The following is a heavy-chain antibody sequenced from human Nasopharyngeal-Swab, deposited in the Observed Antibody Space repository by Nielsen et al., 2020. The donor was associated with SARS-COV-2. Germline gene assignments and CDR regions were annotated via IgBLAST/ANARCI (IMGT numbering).Heavy chain of an antibody. CDR2: ISASGGST. D-gene: IGHD6-19*01. J-gene: IGHJ4*02. V-gene: IGHV3-23*01. CDR1: GFTFSSYA. CDR3: AKTSARIGYSSGWGPDY. Sequence: RGSLRLSCAASGFTFSSYAMSWVRQAPGKGLEWVSGISASGGSTYSADSVKGRFTISRDNSKNTLYLQMNSLRADDTAVYYCAKTSARIGYSSGWGPDYWGQGTLVTVSS.